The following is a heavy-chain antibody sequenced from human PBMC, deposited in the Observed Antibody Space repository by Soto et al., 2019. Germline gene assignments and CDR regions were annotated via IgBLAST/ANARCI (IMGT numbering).Heavy chain of an antibody. Sequence: QLQLQESGSGLVKPSQTLSLTCAVSGGSISSGGYSWSWIRQPPGKGLEWIGYIYHSGSTYYDPSLKSRAPIAVARSKNQFSLRLSSVTAADTAVYYCAGGPGVARNYWGQGTLVTVSS. D-gene: IGHD5-12*01. CDR3: AGGPGVARNY. CDR1: GGSISSGGYS. J-gene: IGHJ4*02. V-gene: IGHV4-30-2*01. CDR2: IYHSGST.